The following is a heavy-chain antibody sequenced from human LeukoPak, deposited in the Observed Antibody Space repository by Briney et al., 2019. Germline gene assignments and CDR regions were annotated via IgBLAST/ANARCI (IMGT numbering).Heavy chain of an antibody. Sequence: GRSLRLSCAASGFTFSSYGMHWVRQAPGKGLEWVAVISYDGSNKYYADSVKGRFTISRDNSKNTLYLQMNSLRAEDTAVYYCAKDDGGLTVTTWLDYWGQGTLVTVSS. CDR3: AKDDGGLTVTTWLDY. CDR2: ISYDGSNK. J-gene: IGHJ4*02. D-gene: IGHD4-17*01. CDR1: GFTFSSYG. V-gene: IGHV3-30*18.